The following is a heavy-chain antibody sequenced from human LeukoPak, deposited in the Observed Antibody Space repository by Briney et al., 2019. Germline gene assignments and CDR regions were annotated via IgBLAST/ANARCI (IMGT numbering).Heavy chain of an antibody. CDR2: IYYSGST. D-gene: IGHD3-10*01. CDR1: GGSISSGGYY. CDR3: ARGDYYGSGSYGFKYFDY. V-gene: IGHV4-31*03. J-gene: IGHJ4*02. Sequence: RSSETLSLTCTVSGGSISSGGYYWSWIRQHPGKGLEWIGYIYYSGSTYYNPSLKSRVTISVDTSKNQFSLKLSSVTAADTAVYYCARGDYYGSGSYGFKYFDYWGQGTLVTVSS.